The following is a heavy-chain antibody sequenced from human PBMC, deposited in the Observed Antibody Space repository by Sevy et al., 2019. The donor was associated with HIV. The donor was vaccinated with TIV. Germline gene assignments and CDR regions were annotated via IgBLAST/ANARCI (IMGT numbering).Heavy chain of an antibody. D-gene: IGHD2-21*01. CDR2: IGTAAGVT. CDR3: ARCPGHYSIDY. V-gene: IGHV3-48*02. Sequence: GGSLRLSCAASGFTFNTYSLIWVRQTPGKGLEWLSFIGTAAGVTYYADSVKGRVTISRDNAKNSLYLQMNSLGDEDTAVYYCARCPGHYSIDYWGQGTLVTVSS. J-gene: IGHJ4*02. CDR1: GFTFNTYS.